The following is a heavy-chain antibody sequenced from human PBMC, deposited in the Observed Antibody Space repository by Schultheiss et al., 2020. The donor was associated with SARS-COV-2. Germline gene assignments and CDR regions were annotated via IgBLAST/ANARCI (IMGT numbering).Heavy chain of an antibody. J-gene: IGHJ3*02. V-gene: IGHV4-61*01. CDR1: GGSVSSGSYY. D-gene: IGHD2-8*01. CDR2: IYYSGSP. Sequence: SETLSLTCTVSGGSVSSGSYYWSWIRQPPGKGLEWIGYIYYSGSPNYNPSLKSRVTISVDTSKNQFSLKLSSVTAADTAVYYCARRAYGEAFDIWGQGTMVTVSS. CDR3: ARRAYGEAFDI.